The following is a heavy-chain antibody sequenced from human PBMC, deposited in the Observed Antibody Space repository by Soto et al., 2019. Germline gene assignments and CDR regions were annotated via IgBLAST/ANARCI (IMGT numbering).Heavy chain of an antibody. CDR3: AHRKRTITVATYFDL. CDR2: TYWDADK. CDR1: GFSLRTTGEG. J-gene: IGHJ4*02. V-gene: IGHV2-5*02. D-gene: IGHD6-19*01. Sequence: QITLKESGPTLVKPTQTLTLTCTFSGFSLRTTGEGVGWIRQTPGKALEWLALTYWDADKRYSPSLKNRLTISTDTSESQVVLTMTNMDPVDTGTYFCAHRKRTITVATYFDLWGQGTPVTVSS.